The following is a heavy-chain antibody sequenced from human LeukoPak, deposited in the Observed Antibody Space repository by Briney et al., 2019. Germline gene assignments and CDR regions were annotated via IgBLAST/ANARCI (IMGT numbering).Heavy chain of an antibody. CDR2: ISRNSYT. Sequence: GGSLRLSCAASGFTFSSYSMSWVRQAPGKGLEWVSYISRNSYTNYADSVKGRFTISRDNAKNSLYLQMASLRAEDTAVYYCARMGIAAVGAYYFDYWGQGTLVAVSS. CDR3: ARMGIAAVGAYYFDY. V-gene: IGHV3-21*05. J-gene: IGHJ4*02. CDR1: GFTFSSYS. D-gene: IGHD6-13*01.